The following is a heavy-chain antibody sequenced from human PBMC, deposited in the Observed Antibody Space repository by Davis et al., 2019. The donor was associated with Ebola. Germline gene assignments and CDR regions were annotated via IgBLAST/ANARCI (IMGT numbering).Heavy chain of an antibody. CDR2: INPNSGGT. CDR1: GYSFSDYY. V-gene: IGHV1-2*06. Sequence: ASVKVSCKASGYSFSDYYIHWVRQAPGQGLEWMGRINPNSGGTEYAQKFQGRVAMTRDTSISTANMDLSSLRSDDTAMYFCAREGCSNGVCHDFDYWGQGTLVTVSS. D-gene: IGHD2-8*01. CDR3: AREGCSNGVCHDFDY. J-gene: IGHJ4*02.